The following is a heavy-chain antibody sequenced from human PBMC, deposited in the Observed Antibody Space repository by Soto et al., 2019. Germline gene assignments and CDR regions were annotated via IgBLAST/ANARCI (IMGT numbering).Heavy chain of an antibody. CDR3: ARELYGMDV. CDR2: IIPILGIA. Sequence: QVQLVQSGAEVKKPGSSVKVSCKASGGTFSSYTISWVRQAPGQGVEWMGRIIPILGIANYAQKFQGRVTITAHKSTSTSYMELSSLRSEDTAVYYCARELYGMDVWGQGTTVTVPS. CDR1: GGTFSSYT. V-gene: IGHV1-69*08. J-gene: IGHJ6*02.